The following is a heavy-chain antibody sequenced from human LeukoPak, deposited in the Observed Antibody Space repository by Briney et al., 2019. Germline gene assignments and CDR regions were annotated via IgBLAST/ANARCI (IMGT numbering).Heavy chain of an antibody. J-gene: IGHJ3*02. CDR3: ARLLTYFDWANDAFDI. CDR1: GYSFTSYW. D-gene: IGHD3-9*01. CDR2: IYPGDSDT. V-gene: IGHV5-51*01. Sequence: GESLKISCKGSGYSFTSYWIGWVRQMPGKGLEWMGIIYPGDSDTRYSPSFQGQVTISADKSISTAYLQWSSLKASDTAMYYCARLLTYFDWANDAFDIWGQGTMVTVSS.